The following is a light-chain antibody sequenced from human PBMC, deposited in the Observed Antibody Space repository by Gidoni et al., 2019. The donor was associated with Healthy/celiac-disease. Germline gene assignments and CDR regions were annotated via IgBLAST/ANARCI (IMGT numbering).Light chain of an antibody. V-gene: IGKV3-11*01. J-gene: IGKJ5*01. CDR3: QQRSNWPPIT. CDR2: DAP. CDR1: QSVSSY. Sequence: EIVLTQSPATLSLSPGERATLSCRASQSVSSYLAWYKQKPGQAPRLLIYDAPNRATGIPARFSGSGSGTDFTLTISSLEPEDFAVYYCQQRSNWPPITFGQGTRLEIK.